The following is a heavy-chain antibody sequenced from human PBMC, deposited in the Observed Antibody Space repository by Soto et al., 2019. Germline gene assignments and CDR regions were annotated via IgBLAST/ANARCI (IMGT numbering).Heavy chain of an antibody. CDR3: ARAPCGDGFDWYFDL. CDR1: GFTFSSYA. CDR2: ISDDGTTN. D-gene: IGHD2-21*02. V-gene: IGHV3-30-3*01. J-gene: IGHJ2*01. Sequence: QVHLVESGGGVGQPGRSRRLSCVASGFTFSSYAMHWVLQAPGKGLEGVAAISDDGTTNYYSGSVKGRFTVSSNNAKNTQYLEMNRMRADATDIYYSARAPCGDGFDWYFDLWGQGTLFTVSS.